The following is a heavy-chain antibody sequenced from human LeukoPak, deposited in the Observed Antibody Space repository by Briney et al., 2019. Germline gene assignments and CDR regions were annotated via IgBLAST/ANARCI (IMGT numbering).Heavy chain of an antibody. CDR2: ITSRGSTI. D-gene: IGHD1-26*01. Sequence: PGGSLRLSCAASGFTFSDYYMSWIRQAPGKGLEWISYITSRGSTISYADSVKGRFTICRDNAKNSLYLQMNSLRAEDTAVYYCARARYSGSYYYFDYWGQGTLVTVSS. V-gene: IGHV3-11*01. J-gene: IGHJ4*02. CDR1: GFTFSDYY. CDR3: ARARYSGSYYYFDY.